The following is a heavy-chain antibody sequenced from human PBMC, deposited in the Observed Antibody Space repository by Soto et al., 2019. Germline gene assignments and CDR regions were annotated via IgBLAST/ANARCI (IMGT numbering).Heavy chain of an antibody. D-gene: IGHD2-15*01. J-gene: IGHJ6*02. CDR3: ARGSYCSGGSCDVSGLYYGMDV. V-gene: IGHV1-69*13. CDR2: IIPIFGTA. CDR1: GGTFSSYA. Sequence: ASVKVSCKASGGTFSSYAISWVRQAPGQGLEWMGGIIPIFGTANYAQKFQGRVTITADESTSTAYMELSSLRSEDTAVYYCARGSYCSGGSCDVSGLYYGMDVWGQGTTVTVSS.